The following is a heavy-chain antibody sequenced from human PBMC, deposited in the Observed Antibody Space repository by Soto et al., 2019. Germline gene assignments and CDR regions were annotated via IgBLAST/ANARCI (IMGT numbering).Heavy chain of an antibody. CDR2: ISGSGGST. CDR1: GFTFSSYA. CDR3: AKEREPYGSGSYPHGY. Sequence: EVHLVESGGGLVQPGGSLRLSCAASGFTFSSYAMSWVRQAPGKGLEWVSAISGSGGSTYYADSVKGRFTISRDNSKNTLYLQMNSLRAEDTAVYYCAKEREPYGSGSYPHGYWGQGTLVTVSS. D-gene: IGHD3-10*01. J-gene: IGHJ4*02. V-gene: IGHV3-23*04.